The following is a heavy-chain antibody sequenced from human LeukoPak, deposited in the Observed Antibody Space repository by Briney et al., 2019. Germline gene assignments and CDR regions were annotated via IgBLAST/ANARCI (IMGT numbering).Heavy chain of an antibody. CDR3: ARRGRSSSNFDF. CDR1: GYIFTSYW. J-gene: IGHJ4*02. Sequence: GESLKISCKGSGYIFTSYWITWVRQMPGKGLGWMGMIDPTDSYTNCSPSFQGHVTISTDKSISTAYLQWSSLKASDTAIYYCARRGRSSSNFDFWGQGTLVTVSS. D-gene: IGHD6-6*01. CDR2: IDPTDSYT. V-gene: IGHV5-10-1*01.